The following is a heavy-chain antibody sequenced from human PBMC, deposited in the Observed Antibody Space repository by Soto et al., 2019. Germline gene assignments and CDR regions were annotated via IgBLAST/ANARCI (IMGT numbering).Heavy chain of an antibody. V-gene: IGHV3-23*01. CDR1: GFRFSSYA. CDR3: AKAVAGTWEFDY. J-gene: IGHJ4*02. Sequence: EVQLLESGGGLIRPGGSLRLSCTASGFRFSSYAVNWVRQAPGKGLEWVSSITAGGASTYYADSVKGRFTISRDDSRNTLFLQMNTRRAADTAVYYCAKAVAGTWEFDYWGQGALVTVSS. CDR2: ITAGGAST. D-gene: IGHD6-19*01.